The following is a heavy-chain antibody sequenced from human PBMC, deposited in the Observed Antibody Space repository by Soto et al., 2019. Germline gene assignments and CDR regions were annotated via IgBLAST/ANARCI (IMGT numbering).Heavy chain of an antibody. CDR2: ISYDGSNK. J-gene: IGHJ6*02. Sequence: GGSLRLSCAASGFTVSSYGMHWVRQAPGKGLEWVAVISYDGSNKYYADYVKGRFTISRDNSKNTLYLQMNSLRAEDKAVYYCAKVGPKTGTTYYYGMDVWGQGTTVTVSS. CDR1: GFTVSSYG. D-gene: IGHD1-7*01. V-gene: IGHV3-30*18. CDR3: AKVGPKTGTTYYYGMDV.